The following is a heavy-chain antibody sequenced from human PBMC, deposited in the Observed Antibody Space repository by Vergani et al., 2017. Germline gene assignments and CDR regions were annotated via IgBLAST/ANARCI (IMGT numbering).Heavy chain of an antibody. D-gene: IGHD3-3*01. J-gene: IGHJ4*02. Sequence: QVQLQQWGAGLVKPSETLSLTCTVSGGSISSSSYYLGWIRQPPGKGLEWIGGIYYSGGTYYNPSLKRRVTISVDTSKNQFSLKLSSVTAADTAVYYCARFLTIPLSTFDYWGQGTLVTVSS. CDR3: ARFLTIPLSTFDY. V-gene: IGHV4-39*01. CDR2: IYYSGGT. CDR1: GGSISSSSYY.